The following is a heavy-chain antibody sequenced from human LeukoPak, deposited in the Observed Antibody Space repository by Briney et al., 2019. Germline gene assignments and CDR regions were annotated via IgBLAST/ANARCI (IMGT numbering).Heavy chain of an antibody. CDR3: ARGYYDILTGYYP. Sequence: GGSLRLSCRDSGFTFSSYWMSWVRQAPGKGLEWVANIKQDGSDKYYVDSVKGRFTISRDNAKNSLYLQMNSLRAEDTAVYYCARGYYDILTGYYPWGQGTLVTVSS. CDR2: IKQDGSDK. V-gene: IGHV3-7*01. D-gene: IGHD3-9*01. CDR1: GFTFSSYW. J-gene: IGHJ5*02.